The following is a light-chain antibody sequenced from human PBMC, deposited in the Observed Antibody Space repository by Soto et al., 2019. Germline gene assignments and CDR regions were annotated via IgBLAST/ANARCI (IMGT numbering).Light chain of an antibody. CDR2: NND. J-gene: IGLJ3*02. V-gene: IGLV1-47*02. Sequence: QSVLTQTPAASATPGQRVTISCSGSDSNIKANSVYWYRQLPGAAPKLLIYNNDQRPSGAPDRFSASKSDTSASLAISGLRSEDEADYYCAIWDDNLSRGVFGGGTKVTVL. CDR1: DSNIKANS. CDR3: AIWDDNLSRGV.